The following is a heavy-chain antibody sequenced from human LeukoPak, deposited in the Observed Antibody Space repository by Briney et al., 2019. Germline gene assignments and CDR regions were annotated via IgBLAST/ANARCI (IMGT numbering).Heavy chain of an antibody. Sequence: SGGSLRLSCAASGFTFDDYAMHWVRQAPGKGLEWVSGISWNSGSIGYADSVKGRFTISRDNAKNSLYLQMNSLRAEDTALYYCAKEGGGSRNYYYMDVWGKGTTVTISS. J-gene: IGHJ6*03. V-gene: IGHV3-9*01. CDR3: AKEGGGSRNYYYMDV. CDR2: ISWNSGSI. CDR1: GFTFDDYA. D-gene: IGHD2-15*01.